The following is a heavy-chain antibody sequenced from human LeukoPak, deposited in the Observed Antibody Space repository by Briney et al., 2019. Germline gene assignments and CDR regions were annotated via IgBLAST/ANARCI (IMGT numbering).Heavy chain of an antibody. CDR3: AKEALLSYGDYTYIEY. CDR2: ISGSGDST. V-gene: IGHV3-23*01. J-gene: IGHJ4*02. CDR1: GFTFSSYS. Sequence: GGSLRLSCAASGFTFSSYSMNWVRRAPGKGLEWVSTISGSGDSTYYADSVKGRFTISRDNSKNTLYLQMSTLRADEDTAVYYCAKEALLSYGDYTYIEYWGQGTLVTVSS. D-gene: IGHD4-17*01.